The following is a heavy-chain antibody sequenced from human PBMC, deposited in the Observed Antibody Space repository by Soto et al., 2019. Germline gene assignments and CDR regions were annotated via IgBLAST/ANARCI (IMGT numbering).Heavy chain of an antibody. CDR2: ISGSGYNT. CDR1: GFTFRNYA. J-gene: IGHJ4*02. V-gene: IGHV3-23*01. D-gene: IGHD2-15*01. CDR3: AKGGYDCSGSKCYHGYFDY. Sequence: HPGGSLRLSCVASGFTFRNYAMIWVRQAPGRGLQWVSAISGSGYNTFYADSVKGRFTISRDSSKNTLYLQMSSLRAEDTAAYYCAKGGYDCSGSKCYHGYFDYWGQGALVTVSS.